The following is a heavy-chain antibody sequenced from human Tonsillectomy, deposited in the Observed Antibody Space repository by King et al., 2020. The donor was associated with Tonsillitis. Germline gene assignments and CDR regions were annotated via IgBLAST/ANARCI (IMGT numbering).Heavy chain of an antibody. J-gene: IGHJ4*02. CDR1: GFTFGDYA. V-gene: IGHV3-49*03. CDR3: SQASFGELLDFDFDY. D-gene: IGHD3-10*01. CDR2: IRSKAYAGTT. Sequence: VQLVESGGGLVQPGRSLRLSCTASGFTFGDYAMSWFRQAPGKGLECVGFIRSKAYAGTTEYAASVKGRFTISRDDSKSIAYLQMNSLKTEDTAVYYCSQASFGELLDFDFDYWGQGTLVTVSS.